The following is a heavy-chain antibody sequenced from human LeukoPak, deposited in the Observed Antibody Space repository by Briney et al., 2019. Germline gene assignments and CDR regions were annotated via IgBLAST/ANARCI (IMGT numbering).Heavy chain of an antibody. J-gene: IGHJ4*02. D-gene: IGHD6-19*01. CDR3: ARSMARIAVAGSFDY. Sequence: SVKVSCKASGGTFTSYAISWVRQAPGQGLEWMGRIIPIFGTTNYAHKFQGRVTITTDESTRKAYMELSSLSSEDTAVCYCARSMARIAVAGSFDYWGQGTLVTVSS. CDR1: GGTFTSYA. V-gene: IGHV1-69*05. CDR2: IIPIFGTT.